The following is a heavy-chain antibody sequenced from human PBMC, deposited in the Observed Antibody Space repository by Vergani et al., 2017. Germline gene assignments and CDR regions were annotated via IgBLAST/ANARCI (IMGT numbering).Heavy chain of an antibody. V-gene: IGHV1-18*01. D-gene: IGHD3-9*01. CDR3: AXEGFYDNIRGTNHTPSCYGMGV. Sequence: QSQLVQSGDEVKKPGASVKVSCKISGYSFINYGISWVRQAPGQGLEWLGWVSPYNGNTNYGQKFQGIVTVTTDTSTRTAYMQLRSLTFDDTAVYYCAXEGFYDNIRGTNHTPSCYGMGVWGQGTKVTVAS. CDR1: GYSFINYG. J-gene: IGHJ6*02. CDR2: VSPYNGNT.